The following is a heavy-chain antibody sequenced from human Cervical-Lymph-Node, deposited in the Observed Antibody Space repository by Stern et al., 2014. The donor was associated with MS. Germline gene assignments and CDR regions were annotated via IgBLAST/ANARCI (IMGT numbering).Heavy chain of an antibody. D-gene: IGHD4-17*01. CDR1: GFTLSRYG. J-gene: IGHJ6*02. CDR2: IWFDRDKK. V-gene: IGHV3-33*01. Sequence: VQLVESGGGVVQPGKSLTLTCAASGFTLSRYGMHWVRQAPGKGLEWVALIWFDRDKKDYADSVKGRFTISRDNSKKTLYLQMNSLRVEDTAVYYCARGPTVLSNYSYGLDLWGQGTTVTVSS. CDR3: ARGPTVLSNYSYGLDL.